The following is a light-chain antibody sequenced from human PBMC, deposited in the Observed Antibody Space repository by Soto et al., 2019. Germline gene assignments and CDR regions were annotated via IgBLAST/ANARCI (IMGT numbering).Light chain of an antibody. CDR3: LQYHTYRT. CDR2: DAS. J-gene: IGKJ1*01. Sequence: DIQLTQSPSFLSASIGDRVTITCRVSQDFSNFLAWYQQKPGRAPKLLMYDASTLQSGVPSRFSGSGSGTEFTLTISSLQPDDFATYYCLQYHTYRTFGQGTKVDIK. V-gene: IGKV1-9*01. CDR1: QDFSNF.